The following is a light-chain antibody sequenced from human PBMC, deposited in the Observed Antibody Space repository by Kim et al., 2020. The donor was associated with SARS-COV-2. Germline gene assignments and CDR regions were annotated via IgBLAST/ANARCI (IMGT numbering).Light chain of an antibody. Sequence: DIVLTQSPGTLSSSPGERVTFSCRASQRVTSSYFAWYQQKPGQPPRLLIYGPSTRAAGIPDRFSGGGSGTNFSLTISRLESEDFAMYYCRQYGSSPSITFGQGTRLEIK. CDR3: RQYGSSPSIT. V-gene: IGKV3-20*01. CDR2: GPS. CDR1: QRVTSSY. J-gene: IGKJ5*01.